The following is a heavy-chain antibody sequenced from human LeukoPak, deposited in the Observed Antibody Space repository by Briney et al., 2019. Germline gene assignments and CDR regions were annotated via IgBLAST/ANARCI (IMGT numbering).Heavy chain of an antibody. CDR3: AKDLGTTDRYFDY. Sequence: GGSLRLSCAASGFTFSSYGMHWVRQAPGKGPEWVAVIWYDGSNKYYADSVKGRFTISRDNSKNTLYLQMNSLRAEDTAVYYCAKDLGTTDRYFDYWGQGTLVTVSS. V-gene: IGHV3-33*06. D-gene: IGHD4-11*01. CDR1: GFTFSSYG. CDR2: IWYDGSNK. J-gene: IGHJ4*02.